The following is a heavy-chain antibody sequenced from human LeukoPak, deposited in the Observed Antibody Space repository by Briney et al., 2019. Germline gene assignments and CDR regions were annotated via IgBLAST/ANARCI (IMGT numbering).Heavy chain of an antibody. CDR2: VHNSGNT. V-gene: IGHV4-59*01. J-gene: IGHJ6*03. Sequence: SDTLSLTCTVSGGSISDYYWSWIRQSPRKGLEWIAYVHNSGNTNYNPSLKSRVTISLDTSKNQFSLKLTPVVAADSAMYYCAKDGSSGSFPHYNSCHYMDVWGKGTTVTVSS. CDR3: AKDGSSGSFPHYNSCHYMDV. D-gene: IGHD3-22*01. CDR1: GGSISDYY.